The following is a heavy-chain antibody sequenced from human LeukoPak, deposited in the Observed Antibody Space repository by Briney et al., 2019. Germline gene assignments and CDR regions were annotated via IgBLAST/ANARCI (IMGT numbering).Heavy chain of an antibody. CDR2: ISGSGGST. Sequence: GGSLRLSFAASGFTFSSYAMSWVRQAPGKGLEWVSAISGSGGSTYYADSVKGRFTISRDNSKNTLYLQMNSLRAEDTAVYYCAKSPNYYDSSGYYPVWGQGTLVTVSS. CDR3: AKSPNYYDSSGYYPV. D-gene: IGHD3-22*01. CDR1: GFTFSSYA. J-gene: IGHJ4*02. V-gene: IGHV3-23*01.